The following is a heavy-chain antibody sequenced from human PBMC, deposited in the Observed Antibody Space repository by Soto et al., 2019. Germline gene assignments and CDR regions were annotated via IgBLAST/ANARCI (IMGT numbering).Heavy chain of an antibody. CDR2: VVPMYDSV. Sequence: SVKVSCNASGGTLNSYTINWGRQAPGRGLEWVGQVVPMYDSVNYAENFQGRVTITADKSTKTAYMELTSLRSEDTALYFCATWRSYSGSYCFDYWGQGTLVTVSS. J-gene: IGHJ4*02. CDR1: GGTLNSYT. V-gene: IGHV1-69*06. CDR3: ATWRSYSGSYCFDY. D-gene: IGHD1-26*01.